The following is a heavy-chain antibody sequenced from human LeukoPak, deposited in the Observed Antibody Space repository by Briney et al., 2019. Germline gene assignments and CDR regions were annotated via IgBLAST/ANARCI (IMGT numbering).Heavy chain of an antibody. CDR1: GGTFSSYA. CDR3: AREIYDSSGYYYRYFDY. CDR2: IIPIFGTA. Sequence: ASVKVSCKASGGTFSSYAINWVRQAPGQGLEWMGGIIPIFGTANYAQKFQGRVTITADESTSTAYMELSSLRSEDTAVYYCAREIYDSSGYYYRYFDYWGQGTLVTVSS. J-gene: IGHJ4*02. D-gene: IGHD3-22*01. V-gene: IGHV1-69*13.